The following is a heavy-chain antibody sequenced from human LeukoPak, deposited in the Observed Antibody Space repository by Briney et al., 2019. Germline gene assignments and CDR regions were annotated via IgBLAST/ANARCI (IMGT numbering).Heavy chain of an antibody. D-gene: IGHD3-9*01. CDR3: ARDVDYYDIVTGYYQHFGMDV. CDR1: GVTVSSKD. CDR2: VYSGGST. J-gene: IGHJ6*02. Sequence: PGGSLRLSCAASGVTVSSKDMSWVRQAPGKGLEWVSTVYSGGSTYYAEPVKGRFTISRDNSKNTLFLQMNSLRAEDTAVYYCARDVDYYDIVTGYYQHFGMDVWGQGTTVTVSS. V-gene: IGHV3-53*01.